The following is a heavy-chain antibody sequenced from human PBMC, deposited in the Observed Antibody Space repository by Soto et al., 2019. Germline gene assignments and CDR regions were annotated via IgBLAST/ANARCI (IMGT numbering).Heavy chain of an antibody. V-gene: IGHV3-11*01. CDR1: GYTFSGYY. J-gene: IGHJ4*02. CDR2: IDTSGTKI. D-gene: IGHD3-3*01. Sequence: GGSLRLSCVASGYTFSGYYMSWIRQAPGKGLEWISYIDTSGTKIYYADSVKGRFTITRDNAKNSLYLEMNSLRDEDTAVYYCASHYDMWSGYLSPVDYWGQGTLVTVSS. CDR3: ASHYDMWSGYLSPVDY.